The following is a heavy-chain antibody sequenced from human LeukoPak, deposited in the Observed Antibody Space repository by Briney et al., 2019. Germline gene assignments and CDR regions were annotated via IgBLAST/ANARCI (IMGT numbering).Heavy chain of an antibody. V-gene: IGHV4-30-4*02. J-gene: IGHJ4*02. Sequence: PSETLSLTCTVSGGSISSGDYYWSWIRQPPGKGLEWIGYIYYSGSTYYNPSLKSRVTISVDTSKNQFSLKLSSVTAADTAVYYCARVGLGYYDSSGYDYWGQGTLVTVSS. CDR2: IYYSGST. CDR1: GGSISSGDYY. CDR3: ARVGLGYYDSSGYDY. D-gene: IGHD3-22*01.